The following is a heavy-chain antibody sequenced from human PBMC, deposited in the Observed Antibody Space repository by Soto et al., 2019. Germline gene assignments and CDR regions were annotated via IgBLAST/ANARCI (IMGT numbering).Heavy chain of an antibody. D-gene: IGHD2-2*01. J-gene: IGHJ5*02. CDR3: ARQPTTADIDLWFDT. CDR2: IFYSGST. Sequence: QLQLQESGPGLVKSSETLSLTCTVSGGYISSSRSYWAWIRQPPGKGLEWIANIFYSGSTYYDPPLASRVTVSVDTSKNPFSLTLSSVTAADTAVYYCARQPTTADIDLWFDTWGQGTLVTFSS. V-gene: IGHV4-39*01. CDR1: GGYISSSRSY.